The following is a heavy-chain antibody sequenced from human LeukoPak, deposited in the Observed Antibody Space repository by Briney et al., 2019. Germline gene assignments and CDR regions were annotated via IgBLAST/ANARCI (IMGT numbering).Heavy chain of an antibody. CDR3: ARDQFRSSFDY. D-gene: IGHD5-24*01. CDR2: IHSSGNS. CDR1: GGFISNYY. V-gene: IGHV4-4*07. Sequence: PSETLSLTCTVSGGFISNYYWTWIRQPAGKGLEWIGRIHSSGNSYYNPSLKSRVTMSIDTSQNQFSLKLTAVTAADTAVYYCARDQFRSSFDYWGQGTLVTVSS. J-gene: IGHJ4*02.